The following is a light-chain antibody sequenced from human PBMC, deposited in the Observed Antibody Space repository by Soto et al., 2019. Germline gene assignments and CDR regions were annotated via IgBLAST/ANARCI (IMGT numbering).Light chain of an antibody. V-gene: IGKV1-6*01. CDR2: GAS. CDR3: LHDYNYTYT. J-gene: IGKJ2*01. CDR1: QGIRND. Sequence: AIQMTQFPSSLSASVGDRVTITCRASQGIRNDLGWYQQKSGRAPKLLIFGASTLQSGVPSRFSGSGSGTDFTLTISSLQTEDFATYYCLHDYNYTYTFCQGTKVDIK.